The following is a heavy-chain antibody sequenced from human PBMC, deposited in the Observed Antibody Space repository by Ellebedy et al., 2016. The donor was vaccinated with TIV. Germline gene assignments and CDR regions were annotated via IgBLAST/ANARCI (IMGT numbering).Heavy chain of an antibody. V-gene: IGHV3-33*06. D-gene: IGHD3-22*01. Sequence: GESLKISCAASGFTFSSYGMHWVRQAPDKGLEWVAVIWFDGSHKYCVDSVKGRFTLSRDNSKNTLYLQMSSLRADDTAIYYCAKDRSPTMIALDFWGQGTLVTVSS. J-gene: IGHJ4*02. CDR3: AKDRSPTMIALDF. CDR1: GFTFSSYG. CDR2: IWFDGSHK.